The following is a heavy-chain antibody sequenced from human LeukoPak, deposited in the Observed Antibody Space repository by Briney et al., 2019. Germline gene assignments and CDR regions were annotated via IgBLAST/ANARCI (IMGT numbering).Heavy chain of an antibody. CDR3: TRESGAFSPFGF. V-gene: IGHV4-4*02. CDR1: GGSIMTTNS. CDR2: VHLSVAT. J-gene: IGHJ4*02. Sequence: SGTLSLTCNVSGGSIMTTNSWSWVRQPPNKGLEWIGEVHLSVATNYTPSLETRVTMYLHTSKNHLSLALTSVTAADTAMYYCTRESGAFSPFGFWGQGTLVTVSS. D-gene: IGHD1-26*01.